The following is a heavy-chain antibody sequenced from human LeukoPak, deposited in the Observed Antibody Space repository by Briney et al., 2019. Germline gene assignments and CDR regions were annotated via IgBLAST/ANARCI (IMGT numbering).Heavy chain of an antibody. CDR3: AGGDFFDGLDYYDY. Sequence: ASVKVSCRASGYTFSSYDISWVRQATGQGLEWMGWINPKSANTGYAQKFQGRVTMTRDTSISTAYMELSSLRSEDTAVYYCAGGDFFDGLDYYDYWGQGTLVTVSS. CDR1: GYTFSSYD. V-gene: IGHV1-8*01. CDR2: INPKSANT. D-gene: IGHD3-22*01. J-gene: IGHJ4*02.